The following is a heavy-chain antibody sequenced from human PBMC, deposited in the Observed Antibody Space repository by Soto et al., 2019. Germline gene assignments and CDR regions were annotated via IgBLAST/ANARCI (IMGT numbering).Heavy chain of an antibody. CDR2: ISYDGSNK. V-gene: IGHV3-30*18. CDR3: AKDYRSSGHGY. CDR1: GFTFSTYG. J-gene: IGHJ4*02. D-gene: IGHD6-25*01. Sequence: GGSLRLSCARSGFTFSTYGMHWVCQAPGKGLEWVAVISYDGSNKYYADSVQGRFTIYRDNSKNTVYLQMNSLRGEDTAVYYCAKDYRSSGHGYWGQGTPVTVSS.